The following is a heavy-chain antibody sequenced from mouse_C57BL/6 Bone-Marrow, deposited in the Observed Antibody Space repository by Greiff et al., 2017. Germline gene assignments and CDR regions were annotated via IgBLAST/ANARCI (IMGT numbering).Heavy chain of an antibody. CDR2: IDPSDSYT. J-gene: IGHJ4*01. D-gene: IGHD2-3*01. V-gene: IGHV1-69*01. CDR1: GYTFTSYW. CDR3: ARDWDGYYGDAMDY. Sequence: QVQLQQPGAELVMPGASVKLSCKASGYTFTSYWMHWVKQRPGQGLEWIGEIDPSDSYTNYNQKFKGKSTLTVDKSSSTAYMQLSSLTSEDSAVSYCARDWDGYYGDAMDYWGQGTSVTVSS.